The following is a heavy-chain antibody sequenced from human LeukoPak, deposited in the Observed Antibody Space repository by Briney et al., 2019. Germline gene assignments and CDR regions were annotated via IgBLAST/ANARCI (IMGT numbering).Heavy chain of an antibody. V-gene: IGHV3-48*03. CDR1: GFTISNHE. CDR2: ISGSGGTK. CDR3: ARDRGLTLFYYGLDV. D-gene: IGHD2-21*02. Sequence: PGGSLRLSCAASGFTISNHEMTWVRQAPGKGLEWVSYISGSGGTKYYADSVRGRFTISRYNAKNSLYLQMNSLRAEDTAIYYCARDRGLTLFYYGLDVWGRGTTVTVSS. J-gene: IGHJ6*02.